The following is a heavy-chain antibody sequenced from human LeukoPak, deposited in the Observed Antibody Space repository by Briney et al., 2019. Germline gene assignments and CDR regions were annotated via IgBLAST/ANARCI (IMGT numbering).Heavy chain of an antibody. J-gene: IGHJ6*03. CDR1: GFTFSSYE. CDR2: ISSSGSTI. V-gene: IGHV3-48*03. Sequence: PGGSLRLSCAASGFTFSSYEMNWVRQAPGKGLEWVSYISSSGSTIYYADSVKGRFTISRDNAKNSLYLQMNSLRAEDTAVYYCARVPMVATYTMLGYYYYYYMDVWGKGTTVTISS. CDR3: ARVPMVATYTMLGYYYYYYMDV. D-gene: IGHD5-12*01.